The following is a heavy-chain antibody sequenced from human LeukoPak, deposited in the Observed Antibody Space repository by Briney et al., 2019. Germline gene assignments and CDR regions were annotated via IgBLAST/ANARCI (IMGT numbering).Heavy chain of an antibody. J-gene: IGHJ4*02. V-gene: IGHV3-23*01. D-gene: IGHD4-17*01. CDR1: GFTFTNYP. CDR2: ISGSGGNT. CDR3: ARERITTTAFDY. Sequence: LPGGSLRLSCAASGFTFTNYPMNWVRQAPGKGLEWVSDISGSGGNTHYADSVKGRFTISRDNSKNTLYLQMDSLRAEDTAIYYCARERITTTAFDYWGRGTLVTVSS.